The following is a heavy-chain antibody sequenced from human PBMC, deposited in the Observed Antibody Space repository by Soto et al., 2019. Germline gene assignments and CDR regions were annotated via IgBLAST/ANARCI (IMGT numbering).Heavy chain of an antibody. D-gene: IGHD2-15*01. CDR2: IWYDGSNK. CDR1: GFTFSSYG. V-gene: IGHV3-33*01. Sequence: GSLRLSCAASGFTFSSYGMHWVRQAPGKGLEWVAVIWYDGSNKYYADSVKGRFTISRDNSKNTLYLQMNSLRAEDTAVYYCARERPDCSGGSCYGGYYYYGMDVWGQGTTVTVSS. J-gene: IGHJ6*02. CDR3: ARERPDCSGGSCYGGYYYYGMDV.